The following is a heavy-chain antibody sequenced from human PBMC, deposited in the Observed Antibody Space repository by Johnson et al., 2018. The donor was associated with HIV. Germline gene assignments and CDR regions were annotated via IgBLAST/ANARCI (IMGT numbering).Heavy chain of an antibody. CDR1: GFTFNSYA. Sequence: VQLVESGGGLIQPGGSLRLSCAASGFTFNSYAMSWVRQGPGKGLEWVAAISGSGGSTYYADSVKGRFTISRDNSRNTLYLHMNSLRPDDTAVYYCAKSDYPGIAVAGSAYDDAFDIWGQGTMVTVSS. D-gene: IGHD6-19*01. J-gene: IGHJ3*02. CDR2: ISGSGGST. CDR3: AKSDYPGIAVAGSAYDDAFDI. V-gene: IGHV3-23*04.